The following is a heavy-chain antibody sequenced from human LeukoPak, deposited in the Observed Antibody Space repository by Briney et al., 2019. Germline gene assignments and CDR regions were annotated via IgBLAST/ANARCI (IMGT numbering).Heavy chain of an antibody. CDR1: GFTISSYS. V-gene: IGHV3-21*01. CDR3: ARDTAKVSDY. Sequence: GGSLRLSWAASGFTISSYSMNWVRQAPGKGLEWVSSISSSSSYMFYADSVKGRFTISRDNAKNSLYLQMNSLRAEDTAVYYCARDTAKVSDYWGQGTLVTVSS. CDR2: ISSSSSYM. J-gene: IGHJ4*02. D-gene: IGHD4-17*01.